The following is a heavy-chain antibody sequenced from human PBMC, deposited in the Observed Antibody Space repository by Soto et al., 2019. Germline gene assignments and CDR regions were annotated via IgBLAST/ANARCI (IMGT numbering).Heavy chain of an antibody. V-gene: IGHV4-39*01. CDR1: GGPINSDDSF. J-gene: IGHJ5*02. D-gene: IGHD1-26*01. Sequence: TLSLTCSVSGGPINSDDSFWGWVRQSPGKGLEWIGSLYYGGSTFYNPSLKSRVTISLDTSKNQFSLRLTSVTAADTAIYYCARQLPVGATSWFDPWGQGTLVTVSS. CDR3: ARQLPVGATSWFDP. CDR2: LYYGGST.